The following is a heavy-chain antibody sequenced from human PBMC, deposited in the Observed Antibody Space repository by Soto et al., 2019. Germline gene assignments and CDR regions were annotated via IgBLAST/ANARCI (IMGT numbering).Heavy chain of an antibody. J-gene: IGHJ4*02. CDR2: IIPIFGTA. V-gene: IGHV1-69*01. D-gene: IGHD1-7*01. Sequence: QVQLVQSGAEVKKPGSSVKVSCKASGGTFSSYAISWVRQAPGQGLEWMGGIIPIFGTANYAQKFQGRVTITADESTSTAYMELSSMRSEDTAVYYCARDGYNWNYEPRGVFDYWGQGTLVTVSS. CDR1: GGTFSSYA. CDR3: ARDGYNWNYEPRGVFDY.